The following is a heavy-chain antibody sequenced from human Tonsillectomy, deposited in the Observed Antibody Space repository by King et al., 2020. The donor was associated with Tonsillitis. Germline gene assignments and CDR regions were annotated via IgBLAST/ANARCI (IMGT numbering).Heavy chain of an antibody. CDR2: IYHSGST. CDR1: GYSISSGYY. V-gene: IGHV4-38-2*02. J-gene: IGHJ4*02. D-gene: IGHD4-23*01. Sequence: QLQESGPGLVKPSETLSLTCTVSGYSISSGYYWGWIRQPPGKGLEWIGSIYHSGSTYYNPSLKSRVTISVDTSKNQFSLKLSSVTAADPAVYYCARVRVTLFDYWGQGTLVTVSS. CDR3: ARVRVTLFDY.